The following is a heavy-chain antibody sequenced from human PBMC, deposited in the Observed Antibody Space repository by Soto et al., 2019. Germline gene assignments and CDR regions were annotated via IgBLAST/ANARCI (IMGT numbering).Heavy chain of an antibody. V-gene: IGHV1-46*03. CDR2: INPSGGST. CDR1: GYTFTSYY. CDR3: ASGYYDFGYYHYYKDV. D-gene: IGHD3-3*01. Sequence: ASVKVSCKSSGYTFTSYYMHWVRQAPGQGLEWMGIINPSGGSTSYAQKFQGRVTMTRDTSTSTVYMELSSLRSEDTAVYYCASGYYDFGYYHYYKDVWGKGTTVTVSS. J-gene: IGHJ6*03.